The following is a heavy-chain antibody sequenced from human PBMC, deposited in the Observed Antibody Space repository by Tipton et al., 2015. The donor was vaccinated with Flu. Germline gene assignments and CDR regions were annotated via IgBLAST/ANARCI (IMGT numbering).Heavy chain of an antibody. J-gene: IGHJ3*02. V-gene: IGHV4-59*01. CDR3: ARDYYGSGYDAFDI. CDR1: GGSISSYY. CDR2: IYYSGST. D-gene: IGHD3-10*01. Sequence: TLSLPCTVSGGSISSYYWSWIRQPPGKGLEWIGYIYYSGSTNYNPSLKSRVTISVDTSKNQFSLKLSSVTAADTAVYYCARDYYGSGYDAFDIWGQGTLVTVSS.